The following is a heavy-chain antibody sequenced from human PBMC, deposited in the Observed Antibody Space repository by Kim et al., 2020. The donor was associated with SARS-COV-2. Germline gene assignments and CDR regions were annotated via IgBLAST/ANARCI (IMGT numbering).Heavy chain of an antibody. Sequence: GGSLRLSCAASGFTFSSYWMSWVRQAPGKGLEWVANIKQDGSEKYYVDSVKGRFTISRDNAKNSLYLQMNSLRAEDTAVYYCAREDTIWFGELYWFDPWGQGTLVTVSS. CDR3: AREDTIWFGELYWFDP. D-gene: IGHD3-10*01. V-gene: IGHV3-7*03. CDR1: GFTFSSYW. J-gene: IGHJ5*02. CDR2: IKQDGSEK.